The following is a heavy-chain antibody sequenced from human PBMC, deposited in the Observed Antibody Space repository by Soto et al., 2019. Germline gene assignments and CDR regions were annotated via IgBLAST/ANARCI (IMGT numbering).Heavy chain of an antibody. Sequence: QVQLQESGPGLVKPAETLSLTCSVSGGSISDYQWNWIRQPPGKGLEWVGYIYYSGRTNYNPSLNSPVTLSLDPSTKQFSRMLRSVTAADTDVYYCARMRGLGELSPYFDYWCQGTLVTVSS. J-gene: IGHJ4*02. CDR3: ARMRGLGELSPYFDY. CDR2: IYYSGRT. D-gene: IGHD3-16*02. V-gene: IGHV4-59*01. CDR1: GGSISDYQ.